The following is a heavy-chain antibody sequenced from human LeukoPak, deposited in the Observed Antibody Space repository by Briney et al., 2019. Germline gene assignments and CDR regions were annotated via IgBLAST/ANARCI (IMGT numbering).Heavy chain of an antibody. D-gene: IGHD3-22*01. J-gene: IGHJ5*02. CDR2: IYPGDSDT. CDR3: AREPPTLHSSGYYGEFDP. V-gene: IGHV5-51*01. Sequence: GESLKISCKGSGYSFTSYWIGWVRQMPGKGLEWMGIIYPGDSDTRYSPSFQGQVTISADKSISTAYLQWSSLKASDTAMYYCAREPPTLHSSGYYGEFDPWGQGTLVTVSS. CDR1: GYSFTSYW.